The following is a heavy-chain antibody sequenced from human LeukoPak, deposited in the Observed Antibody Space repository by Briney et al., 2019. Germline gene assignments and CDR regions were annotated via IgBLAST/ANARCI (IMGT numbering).Heavy chain of an antibody. CDR3: ARDPLGGSCFDY. Sequence: SGGSLRLSCAASGFTFSSYWISWVRQAPGKGLEWVANIKQDGSEKYYVDSVKGRFTISRDNAKNSLYLQMNSLRAEDTAVYYCARDPLGGSCFDYWGQGTLVTVSS. V-gene: IGHV3-7*01. CDR2: IKQDGSEK. J-gene: IGHJ4*02. CDR1: GFTFSSYW. D-gene: IGHD3-16*01.